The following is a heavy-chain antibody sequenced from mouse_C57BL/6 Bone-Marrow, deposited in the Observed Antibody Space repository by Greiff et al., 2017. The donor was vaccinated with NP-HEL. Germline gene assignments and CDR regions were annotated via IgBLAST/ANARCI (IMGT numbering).Heavy chain of an antibody. Sequence: VQVVESGPGLVAPSQSLSITCTVSGFSLTSYGVSWVRQPPGKGLEWLGVIWGDGSTNYHSALISRLSISKDNYKSQVFLKLNSLQTDDTATYYCAKHRAPTIVKRGAMDYWGQGTSVTVSS. CDR1: GFSLTSYG. J-gene: IGHJ4*01. CDR3: AKHRAPTIVKRGAMDY. V-gene: IGHV2-3*01. D-gene: IGHD2-5*01. CDR2: IWGDGST.